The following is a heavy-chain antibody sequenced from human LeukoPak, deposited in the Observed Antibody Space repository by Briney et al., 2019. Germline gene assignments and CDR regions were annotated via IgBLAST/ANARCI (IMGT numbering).Heavy chain of an antibody. Sequence: PGRSLRLSCAAPGFTFDDYAMPWVRQAPGKGLEWVSGISWNSGSIGYADSVKGRFTISRDNSKNTLYLQMNSLRAEDTAVYYCAKDTQWLVRGGIFDYWGQGTLVTVSS. J-gene: IGHJ4*02. D-gene: IGHD6-19*01. V-gene: IGHV3-9*01. CDR2: ISWNSGSI. CDR3: AKDTQWLVRGGIFDY. CDR1: GFTFDDYA.